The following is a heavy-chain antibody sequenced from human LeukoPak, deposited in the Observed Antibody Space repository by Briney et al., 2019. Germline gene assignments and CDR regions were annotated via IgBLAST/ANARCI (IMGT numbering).Heavy chain of an antibody. CDR1: GFTFRNYA. CDR3: VRDGSSWGNFDC. CDR2: LSSSSSVF. V-gene: IGHV3-48*01. J-gene: IGHJ4*02. Sequence: GGSLRLTLVASGFTFRNYALDWVRQAPGKGLEWVAYLSSSSSVFYHADSVKGQFTISRDNAKNSLYLQMNSLRSEDTAVYYCVRDGSSWGNFDCWGQGTLVSFSS. D-gene: IGHD7-27*01.